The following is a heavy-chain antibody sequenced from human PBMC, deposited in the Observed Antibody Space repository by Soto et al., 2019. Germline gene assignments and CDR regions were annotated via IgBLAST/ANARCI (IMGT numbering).Heavy chain of an antibody. J-gene: IGHJ6*02. CDR3: VKDEGIEAMDV. V-gene: IGHV3-21*01. CDR2: ITPRGSYA. D-gene: IGHD3-3*01. Sequence: GGSLRLSCVPPGFTFSRNTMNWVRQAPGKGLEWVASITPRGSYADYADSVKVRSSASRDNAKDSLPLQMSSLSPDDTATFFCVKDEGIEAMDVWGQGTTFTVSS. CDR1: GFTFSRNT.